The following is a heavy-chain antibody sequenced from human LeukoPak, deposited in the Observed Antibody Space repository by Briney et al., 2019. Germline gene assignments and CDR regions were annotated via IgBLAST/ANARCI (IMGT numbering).Heavy chain of an antibody. D-gene: IGHD3-22*01. CDR2: IDWDDDK. CDR1: GFSLSTSGMC. J-gene: IGHJ4*02. V-gene: IGHV2-70*11. CDR3: ARTYYDSSGYYYVIDY. Sequence: VCGPALVKPTQTLTLTCTFSGFSLSTSGMCVSWIRQPPGKALEWVARIDWDDDKYYSTSLKTRLTISKDTSKNQVVLTMTNMDPVDTATYYCARTYYDSSGYYYVIDYWGQGTLVTVSS.